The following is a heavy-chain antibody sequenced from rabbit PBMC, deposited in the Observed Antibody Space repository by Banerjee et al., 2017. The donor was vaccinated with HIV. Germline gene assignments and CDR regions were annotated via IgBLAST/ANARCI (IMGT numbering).Heavy chain of an antibody. D-gene: IGHD7-1*01. CDR1: GFSFSRNYW. V-gene: IGHV1S40*01. J-gene: IGHJ6*01. Sequence: QSLEESGGDLVKPGASLTLTCTASGFSFSRNYWICWVRQAPGKGLEWIACIYVGNSGTTYYASWAKGRFTISKTSSTTVTLQMTSLTAADTATYFCARDYSTSYVGVGYDLWGPGTLVTVS. CDR2: IYVGNSGTT. CDR3: ARDYSTSYVGVGYDL.